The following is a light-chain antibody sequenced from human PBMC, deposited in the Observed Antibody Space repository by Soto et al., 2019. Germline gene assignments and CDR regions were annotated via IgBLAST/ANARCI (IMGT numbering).Light chain of an antibody. V-gene: IGKV3-20*01. CDR2: GAS. Sequence: EFVLTQSPGTLSLSPGERATLSCRASQSVSSSYLAWYQQKPGQAPRILIYGASTRATGIPDRFSGSGSGTDFTLTIRRLVPQAVALYYCQQYGSSPPLTFGGGTKVEIK. CDR1: QSVSSSY. CDR3: QQYGSSPPLT. J-gene: IGKJ4*01.